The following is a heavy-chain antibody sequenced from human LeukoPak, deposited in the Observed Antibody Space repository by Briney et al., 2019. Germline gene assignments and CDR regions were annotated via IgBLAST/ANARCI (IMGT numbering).Heavy chain of an antibody. J-gene: IGHJ6*02. CDR3: AREHLRRDGYNLAYYYGMDV. D-gene: IGHD5-24*01. CDR1: GGSFSGYY. V-gene: IGHV4-34*01. CDR2: INHSGST. Sequence: SETLSLTCVVYGGSFSGYYWSWIRQPPGKGLEWIGEINHSGSTNYNPSLKSRVTISVDTSKNQFSLKLSSVTAADTAVHYCAREHLRRDGYNLAYYYGMDVWGQGTTVTVSS.